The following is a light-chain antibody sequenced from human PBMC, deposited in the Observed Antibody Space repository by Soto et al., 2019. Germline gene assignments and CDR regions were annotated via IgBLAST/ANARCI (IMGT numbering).Light chain of an antibody. CDR3: QQDGSSRT. CDR2: GAS. Sequence: EIVLTQSPGTLSLSPGERATLSCRASQSVSSSYLVWYQQKPGQAPRLLIYGASSRATGIPDRFSGSGSGTDFTLTISRLEPEDFAVYYCQQDGSSRTFGQGTKVEIK. CDR1: QSVSSSY. J-gene: IGKJ1*01. V-gene: IGKV3-20*01.